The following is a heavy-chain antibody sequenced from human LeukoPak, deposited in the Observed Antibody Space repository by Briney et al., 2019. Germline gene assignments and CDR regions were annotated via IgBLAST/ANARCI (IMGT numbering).Heavy chain of an antibody. Sequence: PSETLSLTCTVSGGSISSGDYYWSWIRQPPGKGLEWIGYIYYSGSTYYNPSLKSRVTISVDTSKNQFSLKLSSVTAVDTAVYYCARIGYCSGGSCSHWGQGTLVTVSS. CDR2: IYYSGST. J-gene: IGHJ4*02. CDR3: ARIGYCSGGSCSH. V-gene: IGHV4-30-4*01. D-gene: IGHD2-15*01. CDR1: GGSISSGDYY.